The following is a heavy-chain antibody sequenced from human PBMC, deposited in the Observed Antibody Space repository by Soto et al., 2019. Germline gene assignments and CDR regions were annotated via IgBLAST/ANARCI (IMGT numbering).Heavy chain of an antibody. CDR1: GGTFSSYA. D-gene: IGHD6-19*01. CDR3: ARTVAGTYYYYGMDV. CDR2: IIPIFGTA. V-gene: IGHV1-69*01. J-gene: IGHJ6*01. Sequence: QVQLVQSGAEVKKPGSSVKVSCKASGGTFSSYAISWVRQAPGQGLEWMGGIIPIFGTANYAQKFQGRVTITADESTSTAYLAVSSLRSEDTGVYYWARTVAGTYYYYGMDVWGPGTPVTVSS.